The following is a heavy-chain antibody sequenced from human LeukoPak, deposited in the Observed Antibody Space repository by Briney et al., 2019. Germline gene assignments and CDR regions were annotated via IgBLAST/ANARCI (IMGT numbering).Heavy chain of an antibody. Sequence: SGGSLRLSCAASGFTFSIYGMHWVRQTPGKGLEWVAFIRYDGSNKFYADSVKGRFAISRDNSKNTLYLQMNSLRAEDTAVYYCAKDVLFDPWGQETLVTVSS. CDR2: IRYDGSNK. CDR3: AKDVLFDP. D-gene: IGHD6-6*01. J-gene: IGHJ5*02. V-gene: IGHV3-30*02. CDR1: GFTFSIYG.